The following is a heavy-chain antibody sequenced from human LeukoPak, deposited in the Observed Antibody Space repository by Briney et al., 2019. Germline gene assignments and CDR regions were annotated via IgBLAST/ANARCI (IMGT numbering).Heavy chain of an antibody. CDR3: ARAYCGGDCYDDAFDI. CDR2: ISSSGSTI. J-gene: IGHJ3*02. Sequence: GGSLRLSCAASGFTFSDYYMSWIRQAPGKGLEWVSYISSSGSTIYYADSVKGRFTISRDNAKNSLYLQMNSLRAEDTAVYYCARAYCGGDCYDDAFDIWGQGTMVTVSS. D-gene: IGHD2-21*02. V-gene: IGHV3-11*04. CDR1: GFTFSDYY.